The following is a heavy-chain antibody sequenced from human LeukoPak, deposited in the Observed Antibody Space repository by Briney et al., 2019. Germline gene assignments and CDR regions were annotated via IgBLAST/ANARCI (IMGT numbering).Heavy chain of an antibody. V-gene: IGHV4-34*01. CDR3: ARGDDYYYYMDV. J-gene: IGHJ6*03. Sequence: SETLSLTCAVYGGSFSGYYWSWIRQPPGKGLEWIGEINHSGSTNYNPSLKSRITISVDTSKNQFSLKLSSVTAADTAVYYCARGDDYYYYMDVWGKGTTVTVSS. CDR1: GGSFSGYY. CDR2: INHSGST.